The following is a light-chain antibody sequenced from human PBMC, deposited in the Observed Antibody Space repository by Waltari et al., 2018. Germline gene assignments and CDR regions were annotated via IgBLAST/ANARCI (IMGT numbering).Light chain of an antibody. CDR1: QSVSSW. CDR3: QQYKSYTYT. Sequence: DIVMTQSPSTLSASVGERVTITCRASQSVSSWLAWYQQKPGKAPNLLIYKASSVESGVPSRFSGSGSGTEFTLTISSLQPDDFATYYCQQYKSYTYTFGQGTKLEI. V-gene: IGKV1-5*03. CDR2: KAS. J-gene: IGKJ2*01.